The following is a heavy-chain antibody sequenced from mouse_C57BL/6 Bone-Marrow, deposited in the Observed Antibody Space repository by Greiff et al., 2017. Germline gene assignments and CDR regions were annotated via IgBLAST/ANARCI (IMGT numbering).Heavy chain of an antibody. J-gene: IGHJ4*01. CDR3: ARMYDYGSSSYYYAMDY. CDR2: LDPSDSYT. V-gene: IGHV1-69*01. D-gene: IGHD1-1*01. CDR1: GYTFTSYW. Sequence: QVQLQQPGAELVMPGASVKLSCKASGYTFTSYWMHWVKQRPGQGLEWIGELDPSDSYTNYNQKFKGKSTLTVDKSSSTAYMQLSSLTSEDSAVYYCARMYDYGSSSYYYAMDYWGQGTSVTVSS.